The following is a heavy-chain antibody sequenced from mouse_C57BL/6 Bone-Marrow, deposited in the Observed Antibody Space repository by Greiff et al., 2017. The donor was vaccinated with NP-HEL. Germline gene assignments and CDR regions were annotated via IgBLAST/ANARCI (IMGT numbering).Heavy chain of an antibody. V-gene: IGHV5-4*03. CDR2: ISDGGSYT. J-gene: IGHJ1*03. CDR3: ARGFYWYFDV. Sequence: EVKLQESGGGLVKPGGSLKLSCAASGFTFSSYAMSWVRQTPEKRLEWVATISDGGSYTYYPDNVKGRFTISRDNAKNNLYLQMSHLKSEDTAMYYCARGFYWYFDVWGTGTTVTVSS. CDR1: GFTFSSYA.